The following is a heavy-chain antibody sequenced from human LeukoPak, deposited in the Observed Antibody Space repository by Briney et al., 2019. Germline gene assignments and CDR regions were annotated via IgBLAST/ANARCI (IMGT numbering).Heavy chain of an antibody. Sequence: SETLSLTCAVYGGSFSGYYWSWIRQPPGKGLEWIGEINHSGSTNYNPSLKSRVTISVDTSKNQFSLKLSSVTAADTAVYYCARVGDPPDGFAFDIWGQGTMVTVSS. CDR2: INHSGST. CDR3: ARVGDPPDGFAFDI. CDR1: GGSFSGYY. J-gene: IGHJ3*02. V-gene: IGHV4-34*01. D-gene: IGHD2-21*02.